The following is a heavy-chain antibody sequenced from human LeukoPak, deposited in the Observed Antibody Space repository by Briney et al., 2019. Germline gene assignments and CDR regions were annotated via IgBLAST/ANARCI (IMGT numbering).Heavy chain of an antibody. CDR3: ASSAGSGYFGY. CDR2: ISGSGGST. D-gene: IGHD3-3*01. V-gene: IGHV3-23*01. Sequence: GGSLRLSCAASGFTFSSYAMSWVRQAPGKGLEWVSAISGSGGSTYYADSVKGRFTISRDNSKNTLYLQMGSLRAEDMAVYYCASSAGSGYFGYWGQGTLVTVSS. J-gene: IGHJ4*02. CDR1: GFTFSSYA.